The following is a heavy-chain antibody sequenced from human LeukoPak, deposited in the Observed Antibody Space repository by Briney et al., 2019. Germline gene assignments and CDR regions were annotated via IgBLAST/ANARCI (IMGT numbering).Heavy chain of an antibody. V-gene: IGHV1-69*06. D-gene: IGHD2-15*01. CDR2: IIPIFGTA. CDR3: ASYLGYCSGGSCPKEISSFDY. CDR1: GGTFSSYA. Sequence: SVKVSCKASGGTFSSYAISWVRQAPGQGLEWMGGIIPIFGTANYAQKFQGRVTITADKSTSTAYMELSSLRSEDTAVYYCASYLGYCSGGSCPKEISSFDYWGQGTLVTVSS. J-gene: IGHJ4*02.